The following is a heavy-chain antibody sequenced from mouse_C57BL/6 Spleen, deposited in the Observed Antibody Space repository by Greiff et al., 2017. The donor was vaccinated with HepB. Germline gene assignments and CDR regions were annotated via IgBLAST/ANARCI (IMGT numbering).Heavy chain of an antibody. CDR2: IHPNSGST. V-gene: IGHV1-64*01. D-gene: IGHD1-1*02. Sequence: QVQLQQSGAELVKPGASVKLSCKASGYTFTSYWMHWVKQRPGQGLEWIGMIHPNSGSTNYNEKFKSKATVTVDKSSSTAYMQLSSLTSEDSAVDYGARMGGYWCFDVWGTGTTVTVSS. CDR1: GYTFTSYW. J-gene: IGHJ1*03. CDR3: ARMGGYWCFDV.